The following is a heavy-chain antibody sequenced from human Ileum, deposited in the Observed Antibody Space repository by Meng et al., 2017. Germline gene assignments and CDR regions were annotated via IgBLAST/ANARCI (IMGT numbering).Heavy chain of an antibody. CDR3: ARENTIFGVVWGSWFDP. Sequence: QVQLQESGPGLGKPAQTRARTCTGAGGAIGSGDYYWSWIRQPPGKGLEWSGYIYYSGSTYYNPSLKSRVTISVDTSKNQFSLKLSSVTAADTAVYYCARENTIFGVVWGSWFDPWGQGTLVTVSS. CDR1: GGAIGSGDYY. CDR2: IYYSGST. D-gene: IGHD3-3*01. J-gene: IGHJ5*02. V-gene: IGHV4-30-4*01.